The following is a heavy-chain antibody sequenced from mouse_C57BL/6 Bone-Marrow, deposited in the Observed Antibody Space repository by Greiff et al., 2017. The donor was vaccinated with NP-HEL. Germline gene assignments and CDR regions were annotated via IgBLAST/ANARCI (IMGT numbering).Heavy chain of an antibody. Sequence: EVQLVESGGGLVKPGGSLKLSCAASGFPFSSYALSWVRQTPEKRLEWVATISDGGSYTYYPDNVKGRFTISRDNAKNNLYLQMSHLKSEDTAMYYCARLLRLRYFDVWGTGTTVTVSS. CDR1: GFPFSSYA. J-gene: IGHJ1*03. CDR2: ISDGGSYT. CDR3: ARLLRLRYFDV. D-gene: IGHD1-2*01. V-gene: IGHV5-4*01.